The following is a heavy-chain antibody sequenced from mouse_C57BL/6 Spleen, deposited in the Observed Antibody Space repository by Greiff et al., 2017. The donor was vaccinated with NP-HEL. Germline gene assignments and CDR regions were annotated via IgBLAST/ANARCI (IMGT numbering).Heavy chain of an antibody. CDR2: IHPNSGST. V-gene: IGHV1-64*01. CDR1: GYTFTSYW. J-gene: IGHJ4*01. CDR3: ARRIYYDYDVNAMDY. Sequence: QVQLQQPGAELVKPGASVKLSCKASGYTFTSYWMHWVKQRPGQGLEWIGMIHPNSGSTNYNEKFKSKATLTVDKSSSTAYMQLSSLTSEDSAVYYCARRIYYDYDVNAMDYWGQGTSVTVSS. D-gene: IGHD2-4*01.